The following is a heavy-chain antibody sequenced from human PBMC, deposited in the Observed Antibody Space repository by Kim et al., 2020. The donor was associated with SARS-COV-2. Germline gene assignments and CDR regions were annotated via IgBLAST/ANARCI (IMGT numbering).Heavy chain of an antibody. V-gene: IGHV3-23*01. D-gene: IGHD2-15*01. Sequence: YANYVKGRFTISRDNSRNTLNLQMNSLRAEDTAVYYCVKSSGSSIYSGLGVWGQETTVTVSS. J-gene: IGHJ6*02. CDR3: VKSSGSSIYSGLGV.